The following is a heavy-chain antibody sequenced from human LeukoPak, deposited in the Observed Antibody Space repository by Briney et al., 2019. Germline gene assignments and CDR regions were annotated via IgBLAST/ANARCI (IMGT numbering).Heavy chain of an antibody. V-gene: IGHV3-30*02. CDR1: GFTFSSYG. CDR3: AKDFCSSTSCYIPDY. CDR2: IRYDGSNK. Sequence: GGSLRLSCAASGFTFSSYGMHWVRQAPGKGLEWVAFIRYDGSNKYYADSVKGRFTISRDNSKNTLYLQVNSLRAEDTAVYYCAKDFCSSTSCYIPDYWGQGTLVTVSS. D-gene: IGHD2-2*02. J-gene: IGHJ4*02.